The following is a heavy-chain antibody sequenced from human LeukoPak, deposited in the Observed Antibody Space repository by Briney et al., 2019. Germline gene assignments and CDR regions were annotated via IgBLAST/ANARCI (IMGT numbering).Heavy chain of an antibody. CDR3: ASGIHTYSAYDYADY. J-gene: IGHJ4*02. CDR1: GYTFTDYY. Sequence: ASVKVSCKASGYTFTDYYIHWVRQAPGQGLEWMGRINPNSGGTNYAQKFQGGVTMTRDTSISTAYMELSRLRSDDTAVYYCASGIHTYSAYDYADYWGQGTLVTVSS. V-gene: IGHV1-2*06. D-gene: IGHD5-12*01. CDR2: INPNSGGT.